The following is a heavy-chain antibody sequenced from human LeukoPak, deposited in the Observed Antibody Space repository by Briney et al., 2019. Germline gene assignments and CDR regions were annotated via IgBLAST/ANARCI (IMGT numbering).Heavy chain of an antibody. D-gene: IGHD6-6*01. CDR3: ARVRPFGIAARRTPLLFDP. J-gene: IGHJ5*02. V-gene: IGHV4-61*08. Sequence: PSETLSLTCTVSGGSISSGGYYWSWIRQHPGKGLEWIGYIYYSGSANYNPSLKSRVTISVDTSKNQFSLKLSSVTAADTAVYYCARVRPFGIAARRTPLLFDPWGQGTLVTVSS. CDR2: IYYSGSA. CDR1: GGSISSGGYY.